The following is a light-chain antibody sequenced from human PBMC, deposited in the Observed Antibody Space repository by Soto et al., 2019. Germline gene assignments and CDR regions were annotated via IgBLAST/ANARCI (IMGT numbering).Light chain of an antibody. CDR2: LAF. Sequence: DIVMTQSPLSLPVTPGEPASISCRSSQSLLHSNGYYYLDWYLQKPGQSPQLLIYLAFNRASGVPDRFSGSGSGRDFTLRINRVEAEDVGVYYCMQALQTPRTFGPGTKVDIK. V-gene: IGKV2-28*01. CDR1: QSLLHSNGYYY. J-gene: IGKJ3*01. CDR3: MQALQTPRT.